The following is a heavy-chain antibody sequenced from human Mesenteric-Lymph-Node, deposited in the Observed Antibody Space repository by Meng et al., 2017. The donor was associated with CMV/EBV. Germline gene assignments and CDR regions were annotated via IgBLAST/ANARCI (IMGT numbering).Heavy chain of an antibody. CDR2: ISSSSSYI. J-gene: IGHJ4*02. CDR1: GFTFSSYS. Sequence: GSLRLSCAASGFTFSSYSMNWVRQAPGKGLEWVSSISSSSSYIYYADSVKGRFTISRDNAKNSLCLQMNSLRAEDTAVYYCVRDGYYYDTYFDYWGQGTLVTVSS. D-gene: IGHD3-22*01. CDR3: VRDGYYYDTYFDY. V-gene: IGHV3-21*01.